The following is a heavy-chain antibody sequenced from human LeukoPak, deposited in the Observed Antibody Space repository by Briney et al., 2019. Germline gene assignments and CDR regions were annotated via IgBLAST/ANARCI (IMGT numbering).Heavy chain of an antibody. CDR2: VNRDGSET. CDR1: GFALSSHW. CDR3: ARNNGMDV. J-gene: IGHJ6*02. V-gene: IGHV3-7*03. Sequence: GGSLRLSCAASGFALSSHWMTWVRQVPGRGPEWVANVNRDGSETYYLDSVKGRFTFSKDNAKNSLYLQMNSLRAEDTALYRCARNNGMDVWGQGTTVIVSS.